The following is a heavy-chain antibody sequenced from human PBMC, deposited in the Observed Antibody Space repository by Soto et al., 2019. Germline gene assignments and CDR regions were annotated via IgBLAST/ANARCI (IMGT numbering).Heavy chain of an antibody. V-gene: IGHV4-59*08. CDR2: IYYSGST. CDR3: ARRIPHCSGGSCYSSAYYYYYMDV. J-gene: IGHJ6*03. D-gene: IGHD2-15*01. Sequence: SETLSLTCTVSGGYISSYYWSWIRQPPGKGLEWIGYIYYSGSTNYNPSLKSRVTISVDTSKNQFSLKLSSVTAADTAVYYCARRIPHCSGGSCYSSAYYYYYMDVWGKGTTVTVSS. CDR1: GGYISSYY.